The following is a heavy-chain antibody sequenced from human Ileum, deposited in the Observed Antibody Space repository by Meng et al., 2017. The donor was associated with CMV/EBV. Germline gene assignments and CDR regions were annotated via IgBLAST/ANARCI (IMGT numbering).Heavy chain of an antibody. J-gene: IGHJ4*02. Sequence: GESLKISCAASGFPFSSFAMNWVRQAPGKGLEWVSGIGGSGFGTYYADSVKGRFTISRDNAKNTLYLQMNSLRAEDTAVYYCARARGPNYWGQGTLVTVSS. D-gene: IGHD3-10*01. CDR3: ARARGPNY. V-gene: IGHV3-23*01. CDR2: IGGSGFGT. CDR1: GFPFSSFA.